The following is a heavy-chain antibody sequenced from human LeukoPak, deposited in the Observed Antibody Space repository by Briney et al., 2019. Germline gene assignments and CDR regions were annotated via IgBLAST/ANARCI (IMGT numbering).Heavy chain of an antibody. V-gene: IGHV3-23*01. Sequence: GGSLRLSCAASGFSFSSYAMSWVRQAPGKGLEWVSSISASGDSTYYADSVKGRFTISRDNSKNTVHLQMNSLRAEDTALDYFAEGGGEVFDYWGQGALVTVSS. J-gene: IGHJ4*02. D-gene: IGHD3-16*01. CDR1: GFSFSSYA. CDR2: ISASGDST. CDR3: AEGGGEVFDY.